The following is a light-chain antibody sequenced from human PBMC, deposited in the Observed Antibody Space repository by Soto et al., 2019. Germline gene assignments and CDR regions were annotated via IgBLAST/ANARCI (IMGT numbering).Light chain of an antibody. CDR2: GAS. CDR1: QSVRIN. CDR3: QQYNDNWPT. J-gene: IGKJ1*01. V-gene: IGKV3-15*01. Sequence: EIVMTQSPVTLSVSPGETVTLSCRASQSVRINLAWYQHKPGQSPRLLIYGASNKATGFPVRFSGTGSGTEFTLTISSLQSEDFAVYYCQQYNDNWPTFGQGTKVEIK.